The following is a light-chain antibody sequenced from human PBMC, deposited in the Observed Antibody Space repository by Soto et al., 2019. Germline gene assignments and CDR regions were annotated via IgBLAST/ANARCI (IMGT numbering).Light chain of an antibody. J-gene: IGLJ1*01. V-gene: IGLV4-69*01. CDR2: LNSDGSH. Sequence: QPVLTQSPSASASLGASVKLTCTLSSGHSSYAIAWHQQQQEKGPRYLMKLNSDGSHYKGGGIPDRFSGSSSGAERYLTISSLQSEDEADYYCQTWGTGIQVFGTGTKLTVL. CDR3: QTWGTGIQV. CDR1: SGHSSYA.